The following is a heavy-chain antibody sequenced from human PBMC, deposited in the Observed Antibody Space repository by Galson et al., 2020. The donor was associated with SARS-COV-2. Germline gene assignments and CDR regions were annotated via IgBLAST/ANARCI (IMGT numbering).Heavy chain of an antibody. D-gene: IGHD6-13*01. CDR2: INHSGST. CDR1: GGSFSGYY. J-gene: IGHJ3*02. CDR3: ARNTRGIAAAGTLACDI. Sequence: SETLSLTCAVYGGSFSGYYWSWIRQPPGKGLEWIGEINHSGSTNYNPSLKSRVTISVDTSKNQFSLKLSSVTAADTAVYYCARNTRGIAAAGTLACDIWGQATMVTVSS. V-gene: IGHV4-34*01.